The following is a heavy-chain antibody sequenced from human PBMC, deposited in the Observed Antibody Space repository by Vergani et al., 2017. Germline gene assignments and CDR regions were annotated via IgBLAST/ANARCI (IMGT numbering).Heavy chain of an antibody. Sequence: EVQLLESGGGLVQPGGSLRLSCAASGFTFSSYSMNWVRQAPGKGLEWVSYISSSSSTIYYTDSVKGRFTISRDNAKNSLYLQMNSLRAEDTAVSYCAKPMEGSTYNFDYWDQGTLVTVSS. D-gene: IGHD3-10*01. CDR3: AKPMEGSTYNFDY. CDR1: GFTFSSYS. V-gene: IGHV3-48*01. J-gene: IGHJ4*02. CDR2: ISSSSSTI.